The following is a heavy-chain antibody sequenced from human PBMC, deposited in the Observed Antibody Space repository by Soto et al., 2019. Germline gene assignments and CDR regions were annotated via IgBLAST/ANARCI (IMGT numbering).Heavy chain of an antibody. J-gene: IGHJ4*02. CDR3: ARDYRITIFGVPPGGY. V-gene: IGHV1-18*04. D-gene: IGHD3-3*01. CDR2: ISAYNGNT. CDR1: GYTFTSYG. Sequence: QVQLVQSGAEVKKPGASVKVSCKASGYTFTSYGISWVRQAPGQGLEWMGWISAYNGNTNYAQKLQGRVTMTTDTSSSTAYMELRSLRSDDTAVYFCARDYRITIFGVPPGGYWGQGTLVTVSS.